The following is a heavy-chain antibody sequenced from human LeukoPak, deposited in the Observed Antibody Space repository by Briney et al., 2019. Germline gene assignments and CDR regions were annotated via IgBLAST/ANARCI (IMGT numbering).Heavy chain of an antibody. Sequence: PSETLSLTCAVYGGSFSGYYWSWIRQPPGKGLEWIGEINHSGSTNYNPSLKSRVTISVHTSKNQFSLKLSSVTAADTAVYYCARGSHIRITMIGYYDDMDVWGQGTTVTDSS. CDR1: GGSFSGYY. V-gene: IGHV4-34*01. CDR2: INHSGST. D-gene: IGHD3-22*01. CDR3: ARGSHIRITMIGYYDDMDV. J-gene: IGHJ6*02.